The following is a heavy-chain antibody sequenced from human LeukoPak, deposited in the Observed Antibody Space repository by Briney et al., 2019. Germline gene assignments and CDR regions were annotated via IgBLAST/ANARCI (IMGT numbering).Heavy chain of an antibody. Sequence: GGYLRLSCAASGFTFDDYGMSWVRQAPGKGLEWVSGINWNGGSTGYADSVKGRFTISRDNAKNSLYLQMNSLRAEDTALYYCARVRTQQLVDFFYYYYYMDVWGKGTTVTVSS. V-gene: IGHV3-20*04. CDR2: INWNGGST. D-gene: IGHD6-13*01. CDR3: ARVRTQQLVDFFYYYYYMDV. J-gene: IGHJ6*03. CDR1: GFTFDDYG.